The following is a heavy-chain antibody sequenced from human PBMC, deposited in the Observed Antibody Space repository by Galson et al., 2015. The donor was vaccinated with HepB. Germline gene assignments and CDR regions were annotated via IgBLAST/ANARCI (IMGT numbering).Heavy chain of an antibody. Sequence: SLRLSCAASGFTFTRYAMSWVRQAPGKGLEWVSVVSISGDTTYYADSVKGRFTISRDNSKNTLYLQINSLRVENTAVYYCATSGEPPTYDHSWPFDYWGQGTLVSVSS. D-gene: IGHD3-10*01. V-gene: IGHV3-23*01. CDR1: GFTFTRYA. CDR3: ATSGEPPTYDHSWPFDY. CDR2: VSISGDTT. J-gene: IGHJ4*02.